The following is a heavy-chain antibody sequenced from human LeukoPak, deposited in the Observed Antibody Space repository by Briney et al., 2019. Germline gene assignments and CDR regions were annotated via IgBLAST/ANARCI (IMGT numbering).Heavy chain of an antibody. V-gene: IGHV4-39*07. J-gene: IGHJ4*02. CDR1: GGSISSNDYY. D-gene: IGHD6-19*01. CDR3: AREARFALPVVGSGDY. CDR2: MFYNGAT. Sequence: PSETLSLTCSVSGGSISSNDYYWGWIRQPPGKGLEWIGTMFYNGATKSNPSLSSRVTMSIDTSKSQFSLKLRSVTAADTAVYYCAREARFALPVVGSGDYWGQGTLVTVSS.